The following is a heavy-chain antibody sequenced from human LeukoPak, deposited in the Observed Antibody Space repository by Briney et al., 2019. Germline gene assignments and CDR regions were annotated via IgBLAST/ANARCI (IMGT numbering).Heavy chain of an antibody. J-gene: IGHJ4*02. D-gene: IGHD5-24*01. CDR3: AREAAEMATTHSDY. V-gene: IGHV1-2*02. CDR1: GYTFTGYY. CDR2: INPNSGGT. Sequence: ASVKVSCKASGYTFTGYYMHWVRQAPGQGLEWMGWINPNSGGTNYAQKFQGRVTMTRDTSISTAYMELSRLRSDDTAVYYCAREAAEMATTHSDYWGQGTLVTVSS.